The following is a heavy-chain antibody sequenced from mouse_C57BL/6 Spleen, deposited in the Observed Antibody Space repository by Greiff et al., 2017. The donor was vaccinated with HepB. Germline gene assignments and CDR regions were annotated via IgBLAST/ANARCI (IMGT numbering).Heavy chain of an antibody. CDR2: IYPGDGDT. D-gene: IGHD1-1*01. CDR3: ASAYGRRDYFDY. CDR1: GYAFSSSW. V-gene: IGHV1-82*01. J-gene: IGHJ2*01. Sequence: VKLVESGPELVKPGASVKISCKASGYAFSSSWMNWVKQRPGKGLEWIGRIYPGDGDTNYNGKFKGKATLTADKSSSTAYMQLSSLTSEDSAVYFCASAYGRRDYFDYWGQGTTLTVSS.